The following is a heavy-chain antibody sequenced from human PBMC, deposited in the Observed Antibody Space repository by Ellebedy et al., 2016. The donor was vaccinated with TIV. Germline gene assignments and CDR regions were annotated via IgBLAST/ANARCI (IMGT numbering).Heavy chain of an antibody. V-gene: IGHV3-48*04. CDR2: ISSSSTTM. J-gene: IGHJ4*02. D-gene: IGHD1-1*01. CDR1: GFNITTYS. CDR3: ARDRYSGI. Sequence: GESLKISCAASGFNITTYSMNWVRQAPGKGLEWVSYISSSSTTMYADSVKGRFTISRDNAKNSLYLQMNSLRVEDTAVYYCARDRYSGIWGRGTLVTVSS.